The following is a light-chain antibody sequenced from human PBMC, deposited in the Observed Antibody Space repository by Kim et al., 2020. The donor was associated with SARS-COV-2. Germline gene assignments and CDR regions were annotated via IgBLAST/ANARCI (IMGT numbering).Light chain of an antibody. CDR1: QSIGSN. Sequence: EIRMAQSPATLSVSPGERATLTCWASQSIGSNLTWYQQKPGQPPRLLLYDVSTRATGVPARFSGSGSGTEFTLTISSPQSEDVAVYYCQQYNNWLSFGRGTKVDIK. CDR2: DVS. J-gene: IGKJ1*01. V-gene: IGKV3-15*01. CDR3: QQYNNWLS.